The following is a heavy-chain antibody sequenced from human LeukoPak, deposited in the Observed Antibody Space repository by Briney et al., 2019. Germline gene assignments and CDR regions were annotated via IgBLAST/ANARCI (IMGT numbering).Heavy chain of an antibody. CDR2: IRSKAYSGKT. J-gene: IGHJ4*02. CDR3: TRDSRYTTEGFDY. CDR1: GFTFGDYT. D-gene: IGHD1-1*01. Sequence: GGSLRLSCTASGFTFGDYTMNWFRQAPGKGPEWVAFIRSKAYSGKTEYAASVKGRFTISRDDSNSSTYLEMKSLKTEDTGVYYCTRDSRYTTEGFDYWGQGTLVTVSS. V-gene: IGHV3-49*03.